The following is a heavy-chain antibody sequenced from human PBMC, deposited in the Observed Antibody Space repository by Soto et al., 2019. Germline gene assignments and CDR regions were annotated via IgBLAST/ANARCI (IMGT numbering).Heavy chain of an antibody. CDR3: ARGSGATTPFDY. Sequence: PSETLSLTCTVSGVSISSYYWSWIRQSPGKGLEWIGYIYYSGSTNYNPSLKSRVTISVDTSKNQFSLKLSSVTAADTAVYYCARGSGATTPFDYWGQGTLVTSPQ. J-gene: IGHJ4*02. CDR1: GVSISSYY. V-gene: IGHV4-59*01. CDR2: IYYSGST. D-gene: IGHD1-26*01.